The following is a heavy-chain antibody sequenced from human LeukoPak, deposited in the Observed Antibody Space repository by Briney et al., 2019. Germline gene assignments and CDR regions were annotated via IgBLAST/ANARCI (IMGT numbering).Heavy chain of an antibody. D-gene: IGHD2-21*02. J-gene: IGHJ5*02. CDR3: ARRLTQCDCFDP. CDR1: GDSVSSNSVT. Sequence: SQTLSLTCAISGDSVSSNSVTWNWIRQPPSRGLEWLGRTYYRSTWYNDYAVSVRGRITVNPDTSKNQFSLHLNSVTPEDTAVYYCARRLTQCDCFDPWGQGILVTVSS. V-gene: IGHV6-1*01. CDR2: TYYRSTWYN.